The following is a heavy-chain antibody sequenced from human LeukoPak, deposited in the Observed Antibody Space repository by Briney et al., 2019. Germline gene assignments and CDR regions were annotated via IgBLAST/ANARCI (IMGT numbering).Heavy chain of an antibody. V-gene: IGHV4-39*01. D-gene: IGHD3/OR15-3a*01. J-gene: IGHJ4*02. CDR3: ARQTGSGLFILP. Sequence: PSETLSLTCTVSGASISSSDYYWAWIRQSPGKGLEWIGTIYYSGNTYYNPSLKSQVSISIDTSKNQFSLRLTSVTAADTAVYYCARQTGSGLFILPGGQGALVTVSS. CDR1: GASISSSDYY. CDR2: IYYSGNT.